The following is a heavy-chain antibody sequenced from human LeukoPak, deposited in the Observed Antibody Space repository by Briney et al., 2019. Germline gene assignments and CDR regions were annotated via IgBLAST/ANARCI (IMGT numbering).Heavy chain of an antibody. J-gene: IGHJ3*02. D-gene: IGHD2-15*01. V-gene: IGHV3-30*04. CDR3: ARDRANVVVAATPGYDAFDI. CDR2: ISYDGSNK. Sequence: GGSLRLSCAASGFTFSSYAMHWVRQAPGKGLEWVAVISYDGSNKYYADSVKGRFTISRDNSKNTLYLQMNSLRAEDTAVYYCARDRANVVVAATPGYDAFDIWGQGTMVTVSS. CDR1: GFTFSSYA.